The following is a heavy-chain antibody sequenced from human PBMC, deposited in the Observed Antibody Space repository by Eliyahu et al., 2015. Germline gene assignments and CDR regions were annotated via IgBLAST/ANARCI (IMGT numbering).Heavy chain of an antibody. CDR1: GFPFXSXA. Sequence: QLLESGGGLVQPGGSLRLSXAASGFPFXSXALSWVRQAPGKGLEWVSAITDTGRGTYYADSVKGRFTISRDNSKNTLYLQMNSLRAEDTAVYYCVKGSAAARPYYFHYWGQGTLVTVSS. V-gene: IGHV3-23*01. CDR2: ITDTGRGT. J-gene: IGHJ4*02. D-gene: IGHD6-13*01. CDR3: VKGSAAARPYYFHY.